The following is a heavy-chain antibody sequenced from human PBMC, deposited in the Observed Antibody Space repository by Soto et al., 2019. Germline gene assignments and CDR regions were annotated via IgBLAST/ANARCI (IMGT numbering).Heavy chain of an antibody. V-gene: IGHV3-9*01. J-gene: IGHJ6*04. CDR1: GFTFDDYA. Sequence: GGSLRLSCAASGFTFDDYAMHWVRQAPGKGLEWVSGISWNSGSIGYADSVKGRFTISRDNAKNSLYLQMNSLRAEDTALYYCAKDGLANPFWMDVWGKGTTVTVSS. D-gene: IGHD3-3*01. CDR3: AKDGLANPFWMDV. CDR2: ISWNSGSI.